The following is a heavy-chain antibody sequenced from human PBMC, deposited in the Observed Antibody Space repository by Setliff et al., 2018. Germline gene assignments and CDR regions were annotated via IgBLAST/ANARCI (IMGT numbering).Heavy chain of an antibody. Sequence: ASVKVSCKASGYTFTSYYMHWVRQAPGQGLEWMAIINPSGGSTSYAQKFQGRVTMTRDTSTSTVYMELSSLRSEDTAVYYCARDPTTCYDILAGSSSRRYGMDVWGQGTTVTVSS. CDR2: INPSGGST. CDR1: GYTFTSYY. J-gene: IGHJ6*02. D-gene: IGHD3-9*01. V-gene: IGHV1-46*01. CDR3: ARDPTTCYDILAGSSSRRYGMDV.